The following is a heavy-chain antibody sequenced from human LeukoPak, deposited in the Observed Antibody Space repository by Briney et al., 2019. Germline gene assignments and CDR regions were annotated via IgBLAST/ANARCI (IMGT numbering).Heavy chain of an antibody. CDR3: ARGGSPPEALGDALNI. D-gene: IGHD1-26*01. V-gene: IGHV3-33*01. J-gene: IGHJ3*02. Sequence: QPGRSLRLSCAASGFTFSRYGMHWVRQAPGKGLEWVAVIWYDGSNKYYADSVKGRFTISRDNSKNTLYLQMNSLRVEDTAVYYCARGGSPPEALGDALNIWGQGTMVTVSS. CDR1: GFTFSRYG. CDR2: IWYDGSNK.